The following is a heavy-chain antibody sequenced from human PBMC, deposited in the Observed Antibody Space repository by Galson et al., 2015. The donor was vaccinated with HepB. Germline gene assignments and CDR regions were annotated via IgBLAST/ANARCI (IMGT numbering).Heavy chain of an antibody. Sequence: SLRLSCAASGFTFSSYAMSWVRQAPGKGLEWVSAISGSGGSTYYADSVKGRFTISRDNSKNTLYPQMNSLRAEDTAVYYCAKGKRYSYAAHDYWGQGTLVTVSS. D-gene: IGHD5-18*01. CDR2: ISGSGGST. CDR1: GFTFSSYA. CDR3: AKGKRYSYAAHDY. V-gene: IGHV3-23*01. J-gene: IGHJ4*02.